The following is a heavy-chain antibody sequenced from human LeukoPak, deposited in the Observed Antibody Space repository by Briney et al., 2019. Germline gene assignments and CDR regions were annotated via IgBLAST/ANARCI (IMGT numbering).Heavy chain of an antibody. V-gene: IGHV3-23*01. CDR1: GFTFSSYA. CDR3: AKARNAGGIAVAARSIDY. J-gene: IGHJ4*02. Sequence: PGGSLRLSCAASGFTFSSYAMSWVRQAPGKGLEGVSTISGSGDSTYYADSVKGRFTIPRDNSKNTLYLQMNSLRAEDTAVYYCAKARNAGGIAVAARSIDYWGQGTLVTVSS. D-gene: IGHD6-19*01. CDR2: ISGSGDST.